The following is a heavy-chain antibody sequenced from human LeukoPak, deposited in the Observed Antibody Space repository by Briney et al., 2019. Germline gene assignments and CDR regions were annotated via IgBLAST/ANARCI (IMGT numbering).Heavy chain of an antibody. D-gene: IGHD6-19*01. CDR3: ARRGYSSGFYYFDY. Sequence: PSETLSLTCTVSGGSISGYYWGWIRQPPGKGLECLGYIYYSGSTNYNPSLKSRVTISIDTSKNHFSLKLSSVTAADTAVYYCARRGYSSGFYYFDYWGQGTLVTVSS. CDR1: GGSISGYY. CDR2: IYYSGST. J-gene: IGHJ4*02. V-gene: IGHV4-59*08.